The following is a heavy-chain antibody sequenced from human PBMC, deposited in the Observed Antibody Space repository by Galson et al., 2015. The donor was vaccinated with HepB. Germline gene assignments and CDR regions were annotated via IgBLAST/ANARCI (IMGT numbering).Heavy chain of an antibody. V-gene: IGHV6-1*01. CDR2: TYYRSRWYN. J-gene: IGHJ4*02. CDR3: ARQMGSFDY. Sequence: CAISGDSVSSNEAAWNWIRQSPSRGLEWLGRTYYRSRWYNDYALSVKGRITIIPDTSKNQFSLQLNSVTPEDTAVYYCARQMGSFDYWGQGTLVTVSS. D-gene: IGHD2-8*01. CDR1: GDSVSSNEAA.